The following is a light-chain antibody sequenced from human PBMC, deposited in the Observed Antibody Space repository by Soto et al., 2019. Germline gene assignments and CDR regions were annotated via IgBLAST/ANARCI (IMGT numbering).Light chain of an antibody. CDR1: SSNIGSNT. Sequence: QSVLTQPPSASGTPGQRVTISCSGSSSNIGSNTVNWYQQLPGTAPKLLIYNNNQRPSGVPDRFSGSKSGTSASLAISGLQSEGEADYYCAAWDDSLNGYVFGTGTQLTVL. V-gene: IGLV1-44*01. CDR2: NNN. J-gene: IGLJ1*01. CDR3: AAWDDSLNGYV.